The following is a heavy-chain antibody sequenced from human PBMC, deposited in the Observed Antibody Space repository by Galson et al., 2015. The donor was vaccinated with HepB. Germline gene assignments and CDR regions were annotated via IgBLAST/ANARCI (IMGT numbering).Heavy chain of an antibody. CDR3: AREMAIKGDWYFDL. CDR2: IKQDGSEK. J-gene: IGHJ2*01. D-gene: IGHD5-24*01. CDR1: GFNFSNYW. V-gene: IGHV3-7*01. Sequence: SLRLSCAASGFNFSNYWMSWVRQAPGKGLEWVANIKQDGSEKYYLDSVKGRFTISRDNAKSSLDLQMNSLRVEDTTVYYCAREMAIKGDWYFDLWGRGTLVTVSS.